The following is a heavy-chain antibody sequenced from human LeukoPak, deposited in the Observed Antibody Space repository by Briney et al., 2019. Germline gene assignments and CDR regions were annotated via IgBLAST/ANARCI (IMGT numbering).Heavy chain of an antibody. CDR3: ARDLTTMARGVKPTYYFDY. D-gene: IGHD3-10*01. CDR2: IIPIFGTA. V-gene: IGHV1-69*13. J-gene: IGHJ4*02. Sequence: SVKVSCKASGGTFSSYAISWVRQAPGQGLEWMGGIIPIFGTANYAQKFQGRVTITADESTSTAYMELSSLRSEDTAVYYCARDLTTMARGVKPTYYFDYWGQGTLVTVSS. CDR1: GGTFSSYA.